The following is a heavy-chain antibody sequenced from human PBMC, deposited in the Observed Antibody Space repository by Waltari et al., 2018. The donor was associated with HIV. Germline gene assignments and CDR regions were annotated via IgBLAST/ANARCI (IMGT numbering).Heavy chain of an antibody. CDR3: ARDLGTLYSSSSFWGMDV. J-gene: IGHJ6*02. CDR2: IKQDGSEK. Sequence: EVQLVESGGGLVQPGGSLRLSCAASGFICSSYWMSWVRQAPGKGLEWVANIKQDGSEKYYVDSVKGRFTISRDNAKNSLYLQMNSLRAEDTAVYYCARDLGTLYSSSSFWGMDVWGQGTTVTVSS. V-gene: IGHV3-7*01. D-gene: IGHD6-6*01. CDR1: GFICSSYW.